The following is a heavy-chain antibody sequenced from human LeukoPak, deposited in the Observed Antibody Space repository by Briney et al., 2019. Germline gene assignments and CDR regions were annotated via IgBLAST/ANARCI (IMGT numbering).Heavy chain of an antibody. CDR1: GFTFSGYS. CDR3: VRDDSAWLY. D-gene: IGHD2-15*01. Sequence: GGSLRLSCAASGFTFSGYSMHWVRQAPGKGPEWLSYISSSSSMIYYADSVKGRFTISRDDAKNSLYLQMDSLTAGDTAVYYCVRDDSAWLYWGQGALVTVS. J-gene: IGHJ4*02. V-gene: IGHV3-48*04. CDR2: ISSSSSMI.